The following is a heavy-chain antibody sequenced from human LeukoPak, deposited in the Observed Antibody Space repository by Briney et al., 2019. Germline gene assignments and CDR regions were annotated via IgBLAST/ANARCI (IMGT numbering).Heavy chain of an antibody. Sequence: PSETLSLTCTVSGGSISSYYWSWIRQPPGKGLEWIGYIYYSGSPNYNPSLKSRVTISVDTSKNQFSLKLSSVTAADTAVYYCARRMAGGSGAFDIWGQGTMVTVSS. J-gene: IGHJ3*02. D-gene: IGHD1-26*01. CDR3: ARRMAGGSGAFDI. CDR2: IYYSGSP. CDR1: GGSISSYY. V-gene: IGHV4-59*08.